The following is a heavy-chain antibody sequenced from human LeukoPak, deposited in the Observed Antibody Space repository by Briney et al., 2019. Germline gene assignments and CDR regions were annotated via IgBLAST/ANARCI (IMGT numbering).Heavy chain of an antibody. CDR3: ARYGGNSDFYFDY. V-gene: IGHV4-30-4*01. CDR1: GGSISSGDYY. CDR2: IYYSRST. J-gene: IGHJ4*02. D-gene: IGHD4-23*01. Sequence: SQTLSLTCTVSGGSISSGDYYWSWIRQPPGKGLEWIGYIYYSRSTFYNPSLKSRVTISVDTSKNQFSLKLSSVTAADTAVYYCARYGGNSDFYFDYWGQGTLVTVSS.